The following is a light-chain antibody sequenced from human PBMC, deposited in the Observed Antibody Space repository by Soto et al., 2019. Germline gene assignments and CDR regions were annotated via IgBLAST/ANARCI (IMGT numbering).Light chain of an antibody. V-gene: IGLV2-14*01. CDR1: ISDVGGYNH. J-gene: IGLJ1*01. CDR3: NSHTSSNTRV. Sequence: QSVLTPSSSVFGSPGQLITISCTGTISDVGGYNHVSWHQHHPGKAPKLMIYEVSNLPSGVSNRFSGSKSGNTPSLTISGLQADDEADYYCNSHTSSNTRVFGTGTKVTVL. CDR2: EVS.